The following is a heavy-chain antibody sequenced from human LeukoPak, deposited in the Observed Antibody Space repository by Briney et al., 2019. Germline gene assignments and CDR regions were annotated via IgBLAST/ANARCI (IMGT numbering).Heavy chain of an antibody. Sequence: PSETLSLTCTVSGGSISSSSYYWGWIRQPPGKGLEWIGNIYYSGSPYYNPSLKSRVTISVHTSKNQFSLKLSSVTAADTAVYYCARETGYSSPLDIWGQGTMVTVSS. V-gene: IGHV4-39*07. D-gene: IGHD6-13*01. CDR1: GGSISSSSYY. CDR3: ARETGYSSPLDI. CDR2: IYYSGSP. J-gene: IGHJ3*02.